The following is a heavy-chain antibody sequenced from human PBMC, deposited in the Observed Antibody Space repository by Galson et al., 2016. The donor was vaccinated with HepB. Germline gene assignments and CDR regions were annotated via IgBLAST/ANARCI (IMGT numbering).Heavy chain of an antibody. V-gene: IGHV4-59*13. CDR1: GGSISGYY. CDR3: ARDGTMFGVAAHWFDP. J-gene: IGHJ5*02. CDR2: IYHSGST. D-gene: IGHD3-3*01. Sequence: SETLSLTCTVSGGSISGYYWSWIRQPPGKGLEWIGYIYHSGSTIYNPSLKSRVTISIDTSRNQFPLRLNSVTAADTAVYYCARDGTMFGVAAHWFDPWGQGTLVTVSS.